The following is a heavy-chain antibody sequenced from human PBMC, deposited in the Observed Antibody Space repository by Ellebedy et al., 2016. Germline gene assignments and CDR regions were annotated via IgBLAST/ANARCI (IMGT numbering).Heavy chain of an antibody. V-gene: IGHV3-74*01. CDR2: VHKDGSGA. J-gene: IGHJ4*02. CDR1: GFTFSTYW. Sequence: GGSLRLSCVASGFTFSTYWMHWVRQAPGKGLVWVSRVHKDGSGANYADSVKGRFTISRDNARNALYLQMDSLRAEDTAVYYCVRDSERYSFDYWGQGTLVTVSS. D-gene: IGHD1-26*01. CDR3: VRDSERYSFDY.